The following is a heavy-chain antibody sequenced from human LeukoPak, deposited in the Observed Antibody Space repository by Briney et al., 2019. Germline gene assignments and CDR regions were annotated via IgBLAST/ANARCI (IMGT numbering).Heavy chain of an antibody. CDR3: AFGTYYDILTGYSYYYYMDV. J-gene: IGHJ6*03. CDR1: GGTLSSYA. D-gene: IGHD3-9*01. CDR2: IIPIFGTA. Sequence: SVKFSCKASGGTLSSYAISWVRQAPGQGLKWMGGIIPIFGTANYAQKFQGRVTITTDESTSTAYMELSSLRSEDTAVYYCAFGTYYDILTGYSYYYYMDVWGKGTTVTVSS. V-gene: IGHV1-69*05.